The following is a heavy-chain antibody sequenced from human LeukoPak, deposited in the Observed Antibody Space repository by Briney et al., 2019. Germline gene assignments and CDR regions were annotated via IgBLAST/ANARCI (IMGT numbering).Heavy chain of an antibody. D-gene: IGHD6-6*01. J-gene: IGHJ4*02. CDR2: IYSGGSP. V-gene: IGHV3-53*01. Sequence: GGSLRLSCAASGFIVSANYMNWVRQAPGKGLEWVSVIYSGGSPFYADSVKGRFTISRDNSKNTVYLQMNSLRVEDTAVYYCARGGDSSSYFDYWGQGTLVTVSS. CDR3: ARGGDSSSYFDY. CDR1: GFIVSANY.